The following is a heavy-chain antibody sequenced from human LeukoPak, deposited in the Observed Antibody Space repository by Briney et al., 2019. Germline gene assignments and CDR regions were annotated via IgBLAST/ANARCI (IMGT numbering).Heavy chain of an antibody. Sequence: SETLSPTCAVYGGSFSGYYWSWIRQPPGKGLEWIGEINHSGSTNYNPSLKSRVTISVDTSRNQFSLKLNSVTAADTAVYYCAIDRSGYYHFDYWGQGTLVTVSS. V-gene: IGHV4-34*01. CDR2: INHSGST. CDR3: AIDRSGYYHFDY. CDR1: GGSFSGYY. D-gene: IGHD3-22*01. J-gene: IGHJ4*02.